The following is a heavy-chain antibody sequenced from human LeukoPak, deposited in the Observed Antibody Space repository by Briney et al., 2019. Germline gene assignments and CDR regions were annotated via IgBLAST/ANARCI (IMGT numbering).Heavy chain of an antibody. Sequence: SGGSLRLSCAASGFIFSSYWMSWVRQAPGKGLEWVANIKQDGSEKYYVDSVKGRFTISRDNAKNSLYLQMNSLRAEDTAVYYCARGMYYDILTGYYQGYYFDYWGQGTLVTVSS. J-gene: IGHJ4*02. V-gene: IGHV3-7*01. CDR1: GFIFSSYW. CDR2: IKQDGSEK. D-gene: IGHD3-9*01. CDR3: ARGMYYDILTGYYQGYYFDY.